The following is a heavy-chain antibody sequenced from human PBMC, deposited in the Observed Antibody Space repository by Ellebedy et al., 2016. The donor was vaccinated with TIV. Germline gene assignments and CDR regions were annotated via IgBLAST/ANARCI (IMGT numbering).Heavy chain of an antibody. Sequence: GESLKISXATSGFSFSSYSMIWFRQAPGKGLEWVSSISKTSSYIYYADSVKGRFTISRDNARNSLYLQMNSLRTEDTAVYYYATDPFNIEEAASFNSWGQGTLVTVSS. CDR1: GFSFSSYS. D-gene: IGHD6-19*01. CDR3: ATDPFNIEEAASFNS. CDR2: ISKTSSYI. J-gene: IGHJ4*02. V-gene: IGHV3-21*01.